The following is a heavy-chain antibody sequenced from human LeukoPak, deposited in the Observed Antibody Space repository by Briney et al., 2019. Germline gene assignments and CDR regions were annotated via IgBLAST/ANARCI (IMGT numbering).Heavy chain of an antibody. D-gene: IGHD2-15*01. J-gene: IGHJ4*02. CDR3: AKGYCSGSCYNGLDY. Sequence: GRTLRLSGAAHGLTFSTYGMHWCRHAAEEWLGCKASIRLGGAKKYYADCVKGRFDSSRDSSKNTQYIQMNSLKAEDTAVYYCAKGYCSGSCYNGLDYWGQGTLVTVSS. CDR1: GLTFSTYG. CDR2: IRLGGAKK. V-gene: IGHV3-30*02.